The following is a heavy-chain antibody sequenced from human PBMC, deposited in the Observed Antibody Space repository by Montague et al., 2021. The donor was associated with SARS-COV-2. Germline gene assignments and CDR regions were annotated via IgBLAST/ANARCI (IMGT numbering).Heavy chain of an antibody. CDR2: NYYSGST. V-gene: IGHV4-39*01. D-gene: IGHD3-3*01. CDR3: ARHVIREGNVGVVALNWFDP. Sequence: SETLSLTCTVSGGSISSSSYYWGWIRQPPGKGLEGIGSNYYSGSTYYNPYLKSRVTISVDTSKNQFSLKLSSVAAADTAVYYCARHVIREGNVGVVALNWFDPWGQGTLVTVSS. J-gene: IGHJ5*02. CDR1: GGSISSSSYY.